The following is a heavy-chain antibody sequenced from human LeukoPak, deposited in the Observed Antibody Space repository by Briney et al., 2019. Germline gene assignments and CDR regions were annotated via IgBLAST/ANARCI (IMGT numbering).Heavy chain of an antibody. CDR1: GDSISSYY. CDR2: IYHSGST. D-gene: IGHD4-23*01. Sequence: SETLSLTCTVSGDSISSYYWSWIRQPPGKGLEWSGYIYHSGSTDYNPSLKSRVTISVDTSKSQFSLKLTSVTAADTAVYYCATLTTVVTAYYFDHWGQGTLVTVSS. J-gene: IGHJ4*02. V-gene: IGHV4-4*09. CDR3: ATLTTVVTAYYFDH.